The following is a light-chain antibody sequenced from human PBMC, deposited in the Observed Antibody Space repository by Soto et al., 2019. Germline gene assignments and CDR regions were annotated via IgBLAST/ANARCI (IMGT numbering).Light chain of an antibody. CDR2: AAS. V-gene: IGKV1-9*01. CDR1: QGISTY. CDR3: QQPGS. J-gene: IGKJ3*01. Sequence: DIQLTQSPSFLSASVGDRVTITCRASQGISTYLAWYQQKPGKAPKLLIYAASTLQSGVPSRFSGSGSGTEFTLTITSLLPEDFATYYCQQPGSFGPGTKVDIK.